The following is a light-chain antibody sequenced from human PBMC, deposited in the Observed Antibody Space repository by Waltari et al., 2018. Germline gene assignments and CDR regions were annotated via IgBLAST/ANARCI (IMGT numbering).Light chain of an antibody. CDR1: QSLVHDDGHTY. CDR3: MQITQFPWT. J-gene: IGKJ1*01. Sequence: DIVMTQTPLSSPVTLGQPASISCRSSQSLVHDDGHTYLSWLQQRPGQPPRLLIYQISNRSSGVPDRFSGSGAGTDFTLKISRVETEDVGVYYCMQITQFPWTFGQGTKVEIK. V-gene: IGKV2-24*01. CDR2: QIS.